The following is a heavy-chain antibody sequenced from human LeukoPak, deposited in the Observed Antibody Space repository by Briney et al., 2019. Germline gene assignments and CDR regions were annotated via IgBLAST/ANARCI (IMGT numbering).Heavy chain of an antibody. V-gene: IGHV3-74*01. CDR2: INSDGAIT. CDR3: ARGAGGYSYG. Sequence: GGSLRLSCAASGFTFTSYWMHWVRHAPGKGLVWVSRINSDGAITSYADSVKGRFTISRDNANNTLYLQMNSLRAEDTAVYCCARGAGGYSYGWGQGTLVTVSS. D-gene: IGHD5-18*01. J-gene: IGHJ4*02. CDR1: GFTFTSYW.